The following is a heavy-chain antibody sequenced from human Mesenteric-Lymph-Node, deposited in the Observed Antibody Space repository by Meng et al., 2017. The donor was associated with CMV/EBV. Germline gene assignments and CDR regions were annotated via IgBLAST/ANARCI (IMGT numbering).Heavy chain of an antibody. CDR1: GFSVSNNH. D-gene: IGHD3-16*01. CDR2: IHDNGYT. Sequence: GESLKISCAASGFSVSNNHLNWVRQAPGKGLEWVSVIHDNGYTNYADSVKGRFAISRDNSRNTLSLQMNSLRADDTAMYYCHGFGGYSSWGQGTLVTVSS. CDR3: HGFGGYSS. V-gene: IGHV3-53*01. J-gene: IGHJ5*02.